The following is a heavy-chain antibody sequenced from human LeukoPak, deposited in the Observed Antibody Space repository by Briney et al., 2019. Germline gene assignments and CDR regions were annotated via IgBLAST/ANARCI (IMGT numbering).Heavy chain of an antibody. CDR3: ARNDYGDYNGWFDP. J-gene: IGHJ5*02. CDR1: GGSISSYY. Sequence: PSETLSLTCTVSGGSISSYYWSWIRQPPGKGLEWIGYIYYSGSTNYNPSLKSRVTISVDTSKNQFSLKLSSVTAADTAVYYCARNDYGDYNGWFDPWGQGTLVTVSS. V-gene: IGHV4-59*01. CDR2: IYYSGST. D-gene: IGHD4-17*01.